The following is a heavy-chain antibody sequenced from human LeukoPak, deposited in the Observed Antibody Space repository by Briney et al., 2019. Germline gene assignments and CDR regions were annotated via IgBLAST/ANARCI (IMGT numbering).Heavy chain of an antibody. CDR3: ARRMEQLSSFDY. Sequence: GGSLRLSCAASGFTFSSYNMNWVRQAPGKGLEWVSYISSSDSAMYYADSVKGRFTISRDNARNFLYLQMNSLRAEDTAVYFCARRMEQLSSFDYWGQGTLVTVSS. CDR1: GFTFSSYN. CDR2: ISSSDSAM. D-gene: IGHD6-13*01. V-gene: IGHV3-48*01. J-gene: IGHJ4*02.